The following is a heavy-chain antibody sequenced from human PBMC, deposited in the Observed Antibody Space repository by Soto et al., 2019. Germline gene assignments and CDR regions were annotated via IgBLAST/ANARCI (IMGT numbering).Heavy chain of an antibody. CDR3: ARLFLYSNSPLDY. J-gene: IGHJ4*02. CDR2: IYSGGST. CDR1: GFTVSSNY. D-gene: IGHD4-4*01. Sequence: GGSLRLSCAASGFTVSSNYMSWVRQAPGKGLEWVSVIYSGGSTYYADSVKGRFTISRDNSKNTLYLQMNSLRAEDTAVYYCARLFLYSNSPLDYWGQGTLVTVSS. V-gene: IGHV3-53*01.